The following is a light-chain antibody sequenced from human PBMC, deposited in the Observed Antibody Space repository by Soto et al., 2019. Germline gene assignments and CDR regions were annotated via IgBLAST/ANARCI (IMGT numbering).Light chain of an antibody. CDR3: QQYGSSPGT. CDR1: QSVSSSY. V-gene: IGKV3-20*01. J-gene: IGKJ1*01. Sequence: ECVLTQSPGTLSLSPGERATLSCRASQSVSSSYLAWYQQKPGQAPRLLIYGASSRATGIPDRFSGSGSATDFTLTISRLEPEDFAVYYCQQYGSSPGTFGQGTKVEIK. CDR2: GAS.